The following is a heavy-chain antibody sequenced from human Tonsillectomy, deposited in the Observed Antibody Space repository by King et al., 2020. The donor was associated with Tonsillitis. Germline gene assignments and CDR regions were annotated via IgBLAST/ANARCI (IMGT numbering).Heavy chain of an antibody. J-gene: IGHJ4*02. CDR2: IKGKIYGGTT. Sequence: VQLVESGGGLVKPGGSLRLSCAASGFTFNNAWLSWVRQAPGKGLEWIGRIKGKIYGGTTDYAAPMKGRFTISTDDSKNMMYLQMNSLEIEDTAVYYCTTDYGSRSSDFDHWGQGTLVTVSS. CDR3: TTDYGSRSSDFDH. CDR1: GFTFNNAW. V-gene: IGHV3-15*01. D-gene: IGHD6-6*01.